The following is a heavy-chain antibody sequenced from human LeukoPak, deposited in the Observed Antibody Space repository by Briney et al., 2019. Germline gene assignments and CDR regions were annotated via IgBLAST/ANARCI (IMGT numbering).Heavy chain of an antibody. V-gene: IGHV1-18*01. Sequence: GASVKLSCKASGYTFTTFGIGWVRQAPGQGLEWMGWISAYTGNTYYAPKFQGRLTITTDPSTTTGHMELTSLRSDDTAVYYCTRVASTTCDCPDYFDFWGQGTRVTVSS. J-gene: IGHJ4*02. CDR1: GYTFTTFG. CDR2: ISAYTGNT. CDR3: TRVASTTCDCPDYFDF. D-gene: IGHD2-2*01.